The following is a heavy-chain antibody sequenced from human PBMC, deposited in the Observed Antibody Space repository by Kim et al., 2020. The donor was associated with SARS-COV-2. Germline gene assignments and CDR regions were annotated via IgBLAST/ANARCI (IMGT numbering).Heavy chain of an antibody. D-gene: IGHD1-7*01. J-gene: IGHJ3*02. V-gene: IGHV3-23*01. CDR2: ISGSGGST. CDR3: AKARGSGITGTTCAFDI. Sequence: GGSLRLSCAASGFTFSSYAMSWVRQAPGKGLEWVSAISGSGGSTYYADSVKGRFTISRDNSKNTLYLQMNSLRAEDTAVYYCAKARGSGITGTTCAFDIWGQGTMVTVSS. CDR1: GFTFSSYA.